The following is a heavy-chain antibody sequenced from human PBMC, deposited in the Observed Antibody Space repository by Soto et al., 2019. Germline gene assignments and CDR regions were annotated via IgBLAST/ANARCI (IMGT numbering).Heavy chain of an antibody. D-gene: IGHD2-2*01. V-gene: IGHV3-33*01. CDR3: AREVVPAAPIDYYYGMDV. J-gene: IGHJ6*02. CDR1: GFTFSSYG. Sequence: GGSLRLSCAASGFTFSSYGMHWVRQAPGKGLEWVAVIWYDGSNKYYADSVKGRFTISRDNSKNTLYLQMNSLRAEDTAVYYCAREVVPAAPIDYYYGMDVWGQGTTVTVSS. CDR2: IWYDGSNK.